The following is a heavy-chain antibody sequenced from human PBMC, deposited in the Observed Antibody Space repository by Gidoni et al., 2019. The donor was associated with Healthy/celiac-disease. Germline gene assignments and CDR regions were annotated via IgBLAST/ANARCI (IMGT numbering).Heavy chain of an antibody. Sequence: EVQLVQSGAEVKKPGESLKISCKGSGYSFTSYWIGWVRQMPGKGLEWMGIIYPGDSDTRYSPSFQGQVTISADKSISTAYLQWSSLKASDTAMYYCARHRPSGSSLHYYYYYMDVWGKGTTVTVSS. CDR1: GYSFTSYW. CDR3: ARHRPSGSSLHYYYYYMDV. J-gene: IGHJ6*03. D-gene: IGHD6-13*01. V-gene: IGHV5-51*01. CDR2: IYPGDSDT.